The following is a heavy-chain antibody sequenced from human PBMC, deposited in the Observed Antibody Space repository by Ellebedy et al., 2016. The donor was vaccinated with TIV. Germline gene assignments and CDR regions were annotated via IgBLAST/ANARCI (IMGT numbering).Heavy chain of an antibody. CDR2: ISAYNSNT. V-gene: IGHV1-18*01. Sequence: ASVKVSXXASGYTFSSYGISWVRQAPGQGLEWMGWISAYNSNTNYAQKLQGRVTLTRDTSTSTAYMELRSLRSDDTAVYYCARVGTTGYYYMDVWGKGTTVTVSS. J-gene: IGHJ6*03. D-gene: IGHD1-7*01. CDR3: ARVGTTGYYYMDV. CDR1: GYTFSSYG.